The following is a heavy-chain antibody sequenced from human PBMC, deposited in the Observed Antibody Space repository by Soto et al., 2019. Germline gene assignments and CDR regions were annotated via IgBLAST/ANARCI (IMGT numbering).Heavy chain of an antibody. CDR2: TYFSGIT. D-gene: IGHD3-16*01. CDR1: CDSVISGDYY. CDR3: ARVPIDTYMIYWSDP. Sequence: SATLSLTCTGSCDSVISGDYYWTWIRQPPGKGLEWVGHTYFSGITNYIPSLESRFTISLDTSKNQFSLKLTSVTAADTAVYYCARVPIDTYMIYWSDPWGQGTLVTVSS. V-gene: IGHV4-61*08. J-gene: IGHJ5*02.